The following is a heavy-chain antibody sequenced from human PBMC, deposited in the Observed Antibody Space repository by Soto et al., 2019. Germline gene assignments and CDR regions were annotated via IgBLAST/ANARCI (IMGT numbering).Heavy chain of an antibody. J-gene: IGHJ4*02. Sequence: GASVKVSFKTSGYTFTRYGISWLRQAPGQGLEWMGWISGYNANTNYAQKFQGRVTMTTDTSTSTAYMELRSLRSDDTAVYYCARNPVQYSSPYFDYWGQGTLVTVSS. CDR3: ARNPVQYSSPYFDY. CDR2: ISGYNANT. V-gene: IGHV1-18*04. CDR1: GYTFTRYG. D-gene: IGHD6-13*01.